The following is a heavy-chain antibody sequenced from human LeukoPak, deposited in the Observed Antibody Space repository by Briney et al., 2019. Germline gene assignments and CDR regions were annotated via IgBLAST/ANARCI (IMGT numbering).Heavy chain of an antibody. Sequence: GGSLRLSCAASGFTFSSYWMSWVRQAPGRGLDWVANIKQGGSEKYYVDSVKGRFTISRDDAKSSLYLRMNSLRAEDTAVYYCARIYCSSISCHFDYWGQGTLVTVSS. D-gene: IGHD2-2*01. CDR3: ARIYCSSISCHFDY. CDR2: IKQGGSEK. CDR1: GFTFSSYW. J-gene: IGHJ4*02. V-gene: IGHV3-7*01.